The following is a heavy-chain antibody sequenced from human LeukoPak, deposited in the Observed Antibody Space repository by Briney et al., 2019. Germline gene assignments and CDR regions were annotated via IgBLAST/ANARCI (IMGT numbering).Heavy chain of an antibody. CDR2: IYYSGST. CDR3: ARSRDGYTPGY. V-gene: IGHV4-59*01. CDR1: GGSISSYY. J-gene: IGHJ4*02. Sequence: PSETLSLTCTVSGGSISSYYWSWLRQPPGKGLEWIGYIYYSGSTNYNPSLKSRVTISVDTSKNQFSLKLSSVTAADTAVYYCARSRDGYTPGYWGQGTLVTVSS. D-gene: IGHD5-24*01.